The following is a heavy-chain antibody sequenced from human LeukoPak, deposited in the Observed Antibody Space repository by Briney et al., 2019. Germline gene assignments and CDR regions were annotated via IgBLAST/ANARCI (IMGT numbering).Heavy chain of an antibody. CDR3: ARDRPRYSSGWYGEGFDY. D-gene: IGHD6-19*01. Sequence: ASVKVSCKASGYTFTSYCMLWVRQAPGEGLEWMGIINPSGGSTSYAQKFQGRVTMTRDTSTSTVYMELSSLRSEDTAVYYCARDRPRYSSGWYGEGFDYWGQGTLVTVSS. V-gene: IGHV1-46*01. J-gene: IGHJ4*02. CDR2: INPSGGST. CDR1: GYTFTSYC.